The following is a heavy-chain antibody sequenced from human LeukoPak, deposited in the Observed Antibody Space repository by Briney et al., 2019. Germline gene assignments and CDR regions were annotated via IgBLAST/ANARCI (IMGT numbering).Heavy chain of an antibody. J-gene: IGHJ4*02. CDR2: IKQDGSEK. CDR1: GFTFSSYW. V-gene: IGHV3-7*01. Sequence: GGSLRLSCAASGFTFSSYWMSWVRQAPGKGLEWVANIKQDGSEKYYVDSVKGRFTISRDNAKNSLYLQMNSLRAEDTAVYYCARTRNGGSYSSRFDYWGQGTLVTVSS. CDR3: ARTRNGGSYSSRFDY. D-gene: IGHD1-26*01.